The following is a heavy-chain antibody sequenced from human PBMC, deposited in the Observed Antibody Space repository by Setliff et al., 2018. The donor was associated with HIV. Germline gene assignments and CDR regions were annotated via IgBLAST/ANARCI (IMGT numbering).Heavy chain of an antibody. V-gene: IGHV3-11*01. CDR3: ATDCAVVGGTGSLDS. CDR2: ISSSGSTI. Sequence: PGGSLRLSCAASGFTFSRYAMSWIRQAPGKGLEWVSYISSSGSTIYYADSVKGRFTISRDNAKNSLYLQMNSLRVEDTAVYYCATDCAVVGGTGSLDSWGQGTLVTVSS. CDR1: GFTFSRYA. D-gene: IGHD1-26*01. J-gene: IGHJ4*02.